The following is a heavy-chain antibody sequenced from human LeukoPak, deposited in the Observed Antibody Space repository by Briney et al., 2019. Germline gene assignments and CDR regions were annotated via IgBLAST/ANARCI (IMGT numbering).Heavy chain of an antibody. CDR2: INHSGST. CDR1: GGSFSGYS. J-gene: IGHJ4*02. CDR3: ARGSGYSSGWRAMYYFDY. D-gene: IGHD6-19*01. Sequence: SETLSLTCAVYGGSFSGYSWSWIRQPPGKGLEWIGEINHSGSTNYNPSLKSRVTISVDTSKNQFSLKLSSVTAADTAVYYCARGSGYSSGWRAMYYFDYWGQGTLVTVSS. V-gene: IGHV4-34*01.